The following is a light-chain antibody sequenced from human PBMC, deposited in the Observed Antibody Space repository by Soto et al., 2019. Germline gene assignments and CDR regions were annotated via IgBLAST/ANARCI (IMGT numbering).Light chain of an antibody. CDR2: GAS. J-gene: IGKJ1*01. V-gene: IGKV3-15*01. CDR1: QSLSDT. Sequence: EIVMTQSPATLSVSPGGRATLSCRVSQSLSDTLAWYQQKPGQAPRLLIYGASTRAPGFPARFSGSGSGTDFTLTISSLQSEDFGVYYCQQYNNWPWTFGQGTKVEIK. CDR3: QQYNNWPWT.